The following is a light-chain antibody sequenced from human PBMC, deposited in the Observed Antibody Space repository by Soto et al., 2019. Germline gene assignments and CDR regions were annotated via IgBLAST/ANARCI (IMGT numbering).Light chain of an antibody. CDR3: QHRSNWLWT. CDR1: QRVSSY. CDR2: DAS. J-gene: IGKJ1*01. Sequence: EIVLTQSPATPSLSPGERATLSCRASQRVSSYLSCYQQKPGQAPRLLIYDASNRNTGIPARFRGRGSGTVFPPSTSSLEPEDFAVYYDQHRSNWLWTFGQGTKVEIK. V-gene: IGKV3-11*01.